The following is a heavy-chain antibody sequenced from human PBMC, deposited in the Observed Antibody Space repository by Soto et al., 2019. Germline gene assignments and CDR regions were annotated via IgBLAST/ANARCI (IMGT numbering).Heavy chain of an antibody. Sequence: SETLSLTCTVSGGSISRGDYYWSWIRQPPGKGLEWIGYIYYSGSTYYNPSLKSRVTISVDTSKNQFSLKLSSVTAADTAVYYCARGNYDFWSGYVYGMDVWGQGTTVTVSS. CDR2: IYYSGST. CDR3: ARGNYDFWSGYVYGMDV. V-gene: IGHV4-30-4*01. D-gene: IGHD3-3*01. J-gene: IGHJ6*02. CDR1: GGSISRGDYY.